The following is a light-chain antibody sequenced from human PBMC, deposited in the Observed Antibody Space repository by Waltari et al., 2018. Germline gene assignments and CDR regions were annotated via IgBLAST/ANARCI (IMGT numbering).Light chain of an antibody. CDR3: QQHGTLPAT. J-gene: IGKJ1*01. V-gene: IGKV3-20*01. Sequence: EIVLTQSPGTASLSPGERVTLSCRASQSVGSSSLAWYQQKPGQAPRPFIYRASRRATGIPDRFSGSGSGTDFSLTISRLEPEDFAVYYCQQHGTLPATFGQGTKVEIK. CDR1: QSVGSSS. CDR2: RAS.